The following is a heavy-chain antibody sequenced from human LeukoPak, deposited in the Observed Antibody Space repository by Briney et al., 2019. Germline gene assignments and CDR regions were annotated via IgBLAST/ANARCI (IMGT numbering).Heavy chain of an antibody. D-gene: IGHD3-10*01. Sequence: SETLSLTCTVSGGSISSGGYYWSWIRQHPGKGLEWIGYIYYSGSTYYNPSLKSRVTISGDTSKNQCSLKLSSVTAADTAVYYCARGGRSGYLIDYWGQGTLVTVSS. CDR3: ARGGRSGYLIDY. J-gene: IGHJ4*02. CDR2: IYYSGST. CDR1: GGSISSGGYY. V-gene: IGHV4-31*03.